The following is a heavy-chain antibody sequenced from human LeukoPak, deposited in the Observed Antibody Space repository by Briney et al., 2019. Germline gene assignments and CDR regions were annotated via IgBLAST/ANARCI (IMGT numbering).Heavy chain of an antibody. Sequence: PGGSLRLSCVASGFSLSSYWVHWVRQAPGKGLVWVSRINIEGSTTTYADSVKGRFTISRDNAKKTVSLQMNSLRAEDTAVYYCVRDHTGHDDYWGQGTLVTVSS. V-gene: IGHV3-74*03. D-gene: IGHD1-1*01. CDR1: GFSLSSYW. J-gene: IGHJ4*02. CDR2: INIEGSTT. CDR3: VRDHTGHDDY.